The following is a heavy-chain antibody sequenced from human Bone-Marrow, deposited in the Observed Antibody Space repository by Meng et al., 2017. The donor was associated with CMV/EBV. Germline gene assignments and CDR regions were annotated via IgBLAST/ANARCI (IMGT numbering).Heavy chain of an antibody. D-gene: IGHD5-24*01. Sequence: ETLSLTCTVSGGSISSYYWSWVRQAPGKGLEWVSAISGSGGSTYYADSVKGRFTISRDNSKNTLYLQMNSLRAEDTAVYYCAKDGRRDGYNAPWGQGTLVTVSS. V-gene: IGHV3-23*01. CDR2: ISGSGGST. J-gene: IGHJ5*02. CDR1: GGSISSYY. CDR3: AKDGRRDGYNAP.